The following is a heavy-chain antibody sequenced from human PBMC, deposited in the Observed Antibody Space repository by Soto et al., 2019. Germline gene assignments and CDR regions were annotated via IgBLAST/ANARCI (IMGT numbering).Heavy chain of an antibody. D-gene: IGHD6-13*01. CDR1: GYTFTSYD. CDR3: ALTIAAAGTGETP. Sequence: ASVKVSCKASGYTFTSYDINWVRQATGQGLEWMGWMNPNSGNTGYAQKFQGRVTMTRNTSISTAYMELSSLRSEDTAVYYCALTIAAAGTGETPWSQGTLVTVSS. J-gene: IGHJ5*02. V-gene: IGHV1-8*01. CDR2: MNPNSGNT.